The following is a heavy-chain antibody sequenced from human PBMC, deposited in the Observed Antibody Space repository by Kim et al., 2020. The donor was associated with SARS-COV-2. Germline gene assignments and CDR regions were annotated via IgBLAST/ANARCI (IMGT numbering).Heavy chain of an antibody. CDR3: TRSQFYDFWSGSYHP. Sequence: GGSLRLSCTTSGFTFGDYAMTWVRQAPGKGLEWVGFIRSQAYGGTTEYATSVKGRFTISRDDSKNIAYLQMNSLKNEDTAMYYCTRSQFYDFWSGSYHPWGQGTLITVSS. V-gene: IGHV3-49*04. CDR2: IRSQAYGGTT. J-gene: IGHJ5*02. D-gene: IGHD3-3*01. CDR1: GFTFGDYA.